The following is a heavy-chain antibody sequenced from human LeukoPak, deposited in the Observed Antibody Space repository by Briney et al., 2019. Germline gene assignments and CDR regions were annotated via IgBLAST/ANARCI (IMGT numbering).Heavy chain of an antibody. J-gene: IGHJ5*02. V-gene: IGHV4-61*02. CDR1: GGSISSGSYY. D-gene: IGHD3-22*01. CDR3: ARRYDSSGYYWFMHNWFDH. CDR2: IHTSGST. Sequence: PSETLSLTCTVSGGSISSGSYYWSWIRQPAGKGLEWIGRIHTSGSTNYTPSLKSRVTIPVDTSKNQFSLKLRSVTAADTAVYYCARRYDSSGYYWFMHNWFDHWGQGTLGTVSS.